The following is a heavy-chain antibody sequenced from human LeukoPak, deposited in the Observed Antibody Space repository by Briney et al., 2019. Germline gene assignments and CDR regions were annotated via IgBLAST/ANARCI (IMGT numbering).Heavy chain of an antibody. V-gene: IGHV3-66*01. D-gene: IGHD4-17*01. J-gene: IGHJ4*02. Sequence: GGSLRLSCAASGFTFSSYSMNWVRQAPGKGLEWVSIIYSGGSTYYADSVKGRFTISRDNSKNTLFLQMNSLRAEDTAVYYCARMSPRLRRLTVTTSKGFDYWGQGTLVTVSS. CDR1: GFTFSSYS. CDR2: IYSGGST. CDR3: ARMSPRLRRLTVTTSKGFDY.